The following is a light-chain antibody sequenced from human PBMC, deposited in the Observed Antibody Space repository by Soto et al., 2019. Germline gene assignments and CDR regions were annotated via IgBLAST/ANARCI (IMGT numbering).Light chain of an antibody. J-gene: IGKJ1*01. CDR1: QGIKNY. CDR2: AAS. Sequence: AIQMTQPPSSLSASVGDGVTITCRASQGIKNYLSWYQQKPGKAPRLLIFAASSLQSGVPSRFSGSGSGTDFTLTISSLQPEDFATYYCLQDYDYPWTFGQGTKVDIK. CDR3: LQDYDYPWT. V-gene: IGKV1-6*01.